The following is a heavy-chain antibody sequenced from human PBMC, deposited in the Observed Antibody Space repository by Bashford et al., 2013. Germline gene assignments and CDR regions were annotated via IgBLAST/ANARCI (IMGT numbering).Heavy chain of an antibody. CDR3: ARDKTQGGYSYEH. CDR1: GYSFTNHW. V-gene: IGHV5-51*01. J-gene: IGHJ1*01. D-gene: IGHD5-18*01. Sequence: GESLKISCKASGYSFTNHWIVWVRQMPGKGLEWMGIIYPGDSGTRYSPAFQGQVTISADKSISTAYLQWSSLKASDTAMYYCARDKTQGGYSYEHWGQGTLVTVSS. CDR2: IYPGDSGT.